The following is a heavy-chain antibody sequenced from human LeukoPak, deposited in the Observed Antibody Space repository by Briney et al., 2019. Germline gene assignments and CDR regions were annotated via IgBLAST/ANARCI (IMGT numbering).Heavy chain of an antibody. V-gene: IGHV4-39*07. J-gene: IGHJ5*02. Sequence: SETLSLTCTVSGGSINSNSYYWGWIRQPPGKGLEWIGSIYYSGTTYYNPSLKSRVTMSVDTSKNQFSLKLSSVTAADTAVYYCARRHIVVVPAATNWFDPWGQGTLVTVSS. CDR1: GGSINSNSYY. CDR3: ARRHIVVVPAATNWFDP. CDR2: IYYSGTT. D-gene: IGHD2-2*01.